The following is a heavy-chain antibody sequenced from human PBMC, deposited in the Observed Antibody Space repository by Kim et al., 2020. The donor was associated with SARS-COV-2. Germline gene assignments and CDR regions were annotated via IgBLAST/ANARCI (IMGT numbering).Heavy chain of an antibody. CDR1: GGTFSSYA. CDR2: IIPILGIA. D-gene: IGHD3-9*01. V-gene: IGHV1-69*04. Sequence: SVKVSCKASGGTFSSYAISWVRQAPGQGLEWMGRIIPILGIANYAQKFQGRVTITADKSTSTAYMELSSLRSEDTAVYYCARVRYRDAFDIWGQGTMVTVSS. CDR3: ARVRYRDAFDI. J-gene: IGHJ3*02.